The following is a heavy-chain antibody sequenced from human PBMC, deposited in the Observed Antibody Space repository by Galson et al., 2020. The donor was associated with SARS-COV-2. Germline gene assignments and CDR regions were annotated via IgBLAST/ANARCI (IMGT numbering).Heavy chain of an antibody. CDR3: ASYDFWSASYS. J-gene: IGHJ4*02. CDR1: GASLSSGTYY. Sequence: SETLSLTCTVSGASLSSGTYYWNWIRQPAGKGLEWIGHIYTSGSPNYNPSLKSRVTISVDTSKSQFSLKLSSVTAADTAVYYCASYDFWSASYSWGQGTLVTVSS. CDR2: IYTSGSP. D-gene: IGHD3-3*01. V-gene: IGHV4-61*09.